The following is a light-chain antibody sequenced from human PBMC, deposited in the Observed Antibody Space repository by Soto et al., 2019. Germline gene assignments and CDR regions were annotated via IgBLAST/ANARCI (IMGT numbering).Light chain of an antibody. J-gene: IGKJ4*01. CDR2: KAS. V-gene: IGKV1-5*03. CDR1: QSISSW. Sequence: DSQMTQYPSTLSASIGDRVTITCRAGQSISSWLAWYQQKPGKAPKLLISKASTLQSGVPPRFSSRGSGTEFALNTSTLQPDDFANYYCQQYESYPMTFGGGTKVEIK. CDR3: QQYESYPMT.